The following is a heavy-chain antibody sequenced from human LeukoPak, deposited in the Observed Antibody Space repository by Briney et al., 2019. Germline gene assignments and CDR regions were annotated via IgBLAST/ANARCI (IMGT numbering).Heavy chain of an antibody. CDR3: ARDLRYGYYLQEYFQC. J-gene: IGHJ1*01. V-gene: IGHV1-46*01. D-gene: IGHD5-18*01. Sequence: GASVKVSCTASGYTFTGYYIHWVRQAPGQGLEWMGIINPSGGSTTYAQKFQGRVTMTRDTSTSTVYMELSSLRSEDTAVYYCARDLRYGYYLQEYFQCWGQGTLVTVSS. CDR2: INPSGGST. CDR1: GYTFTGYY.